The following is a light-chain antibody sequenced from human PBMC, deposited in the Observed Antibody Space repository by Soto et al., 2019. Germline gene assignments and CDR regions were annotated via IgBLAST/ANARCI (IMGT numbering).Light chain of an antibody. CDR2: GAS. CDR1: QSVSNNY. CDR3: HQYGSSGT. V-gene: IGKV3-20*01. Sequence: EIVVAQSTGNLSLSPGERATLSCRASQSVSNNYLAWYQQKPGQAPRLLIYGASNRATGIPDRFSGSGSGTDFTLTISRLEPEDFAVYYCHQYGSSGTFGQGTKVDIK. J-gene: IGKJ1*01.